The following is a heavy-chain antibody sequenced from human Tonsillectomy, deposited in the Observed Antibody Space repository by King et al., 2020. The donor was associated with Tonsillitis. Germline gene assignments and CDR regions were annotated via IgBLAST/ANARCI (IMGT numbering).Heavy chain of an antibody. D-gene: IGHD6-19*01. CDR1: GFTFDDYA. CDR3: AKDMSRGWLVRLDY. Sequence: VQLVESGGVVVQPGGSLRLSCAASGFTFDDYAMHWVRQAPGKGLEWVSLISWDGGSTYYADSVKGRFTISRDNSKNSLYLKMNSLRAEDTALYYCAKDMSRGWLVRLDYWGQGTLVTVSS. J-gene: IGHJ4*02. CDR2: ISWDGGST. V-gene: IGHV3-43D*03.